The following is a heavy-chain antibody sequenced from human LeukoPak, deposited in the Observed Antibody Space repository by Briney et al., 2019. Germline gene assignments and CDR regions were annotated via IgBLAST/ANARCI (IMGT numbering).Heavy chain of an antibody. CDR2: ISTYNGNT. CDR3: AKSGVTASDAFDI. V-gene: IGHV1-18*01. D-gene: IGHD2-21*02. J-gene: IGHJ3*02. CDR1: GYTFTNYG. Sequence: ASVKVSCKASGYTFTNYGISWVRQAPGQGLEWMGWISTYNGNTNYAQKFQGRVTITRDTSASTAYMELSSLRSEDTAVYYCAKSGVTASDAFDIWDQGTMVIVSS.